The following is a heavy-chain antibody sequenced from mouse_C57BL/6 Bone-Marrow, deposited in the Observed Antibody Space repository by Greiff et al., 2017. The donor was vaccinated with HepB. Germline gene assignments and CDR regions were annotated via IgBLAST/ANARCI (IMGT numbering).Heavy chain of an antibody. CDR3: ARSGTLRPWFAY. J-gene: IGHJ3*01. CDR1: GYAFSSYW. D-gene: IGHD2-12*01. CDR2: IYPGDGDT. V-gene: IGHV1-80*01. Sequence: QVQLQQSGAELVKPGASVKISCKASGYAFSSYWMNWVKQRPGKGLEWIGQIYPGDGDTNYNGKFKGKATLTADKSSSTAYMQLSSLTSEDSAVYFCARSGTLRPWFAYWGQGTLVTVSA.